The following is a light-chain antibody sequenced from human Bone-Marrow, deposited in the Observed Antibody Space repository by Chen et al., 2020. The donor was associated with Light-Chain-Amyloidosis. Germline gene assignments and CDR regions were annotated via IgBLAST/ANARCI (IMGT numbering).Light chain of an antibody. CDR2: EGS. CDR1: RDIGKW. V-gene: IGKV1-12*01. Sequence: IQLTQSPSSVSASPGDTVSFTCRAGRDIGKWLAWYQQRPGKAPHLLIYEGSTLNTGVPLRFSGRGSGTVFSLTIRSLQPSDFATYFCLQADNFPPLFGQGSRLEIK. J-gene: IGKJ2*01. CDR3: LQADNFPPL.